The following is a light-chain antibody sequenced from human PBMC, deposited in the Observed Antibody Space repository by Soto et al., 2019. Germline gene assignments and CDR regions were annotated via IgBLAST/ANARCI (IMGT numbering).Light chain of an antibody. J-gene: IGLJ2*01. Sequence: QSVLTQPPSVSGAPGQRVTISCTGSSSNIGAGYDVHWYQQLPGTAPKLLIYGNSNRPSGVPDRFTGSKSGTSACLAITGXXXXXXXXXYCQSYDSSLSVVVFGGGTKLTVL. CDR1: SSNIGAGYD. CDR3: QSYDSSLSVVV. CDR2: GNS. V-gene: IGLV1-40*01.